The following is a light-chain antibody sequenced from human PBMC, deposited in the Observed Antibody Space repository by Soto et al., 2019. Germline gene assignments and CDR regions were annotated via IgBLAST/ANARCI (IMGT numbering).Light chain of an antibody. J-gene: IGKJ2*01. Sequence: EIVMTQSPATLSVSPGERATLSCRASQSVRSNLAWYQQKPGQAPRLLMYGASTMATGIPARFSGSGSGTAFTLTISSLQSEDFAVYYCQQYNSWPPMYTFGQGTKLEIK. V-gene: IGKV3-15*01. CDR1: QSVRSN. CDR3: QQYNSWPPMYT. CDR2: GAS.